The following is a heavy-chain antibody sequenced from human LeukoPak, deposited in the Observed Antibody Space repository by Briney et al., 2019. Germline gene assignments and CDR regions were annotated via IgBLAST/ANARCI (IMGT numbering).Heavy chain of an antibody. CDR3: AKEAGYCSTTTCYVDY. CDR2: ISGSGGST. D-gene: IGHD2-2*03. CDR1: GFTFSSYA. J-gene: IGHJ4*02. Sequence: LTGGSLRLSCAASGFTFSSYAMSWVRQAPGKGLEWVSGISGSGGSTYYADSVKGRFTICRDNSKNTLYLQMNSLRAEDTAVYYCAKEAGYCSTTTCYVDYWGQGILVTVSS. V-gene: IGHV3-23*01.